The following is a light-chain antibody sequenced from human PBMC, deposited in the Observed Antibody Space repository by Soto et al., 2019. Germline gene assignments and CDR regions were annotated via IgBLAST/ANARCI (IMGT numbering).Light chain of an antibody. CDR1: QSVSSNY. CDR3: QQYGSSPIT. V-gene: IGKV3-20*01. J-gene: IGKJ5*01. Sequence: EIVLTQSPGTLSLSPGERATLSCRASQSVSSNYLAWYQQKPGQAPRVLIYVASSRATGIPDRFSGSGSGTDFTLTISRLEAEDFAVYYCQQYGSSPITFGQGTRLEIK. CDR2: VAS.